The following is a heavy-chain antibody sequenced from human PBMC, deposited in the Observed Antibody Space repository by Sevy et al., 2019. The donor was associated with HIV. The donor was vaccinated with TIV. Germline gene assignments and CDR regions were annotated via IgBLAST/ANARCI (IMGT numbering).Heavy chain of an antibody. D-gene: IGHD3-3*01. CDR1: GYTFTDTGYY. V-gene: IGHV1-2*02. CDR3: ARESYDFWTVPVDYDYGMDV. Sequence: GSVKVSCKASGYTFTDTGYYVHWVRQAPGQGLEWMGWINPKSGATNYAQKFQGRVTMTRDTSVSTATMELSRLRSDDTAVYYCARESYDFWTVPVDYDYGMDVWGQGTTVTVSS. J-gene: IGHJ6*02. CDR2: INPKSGAT.